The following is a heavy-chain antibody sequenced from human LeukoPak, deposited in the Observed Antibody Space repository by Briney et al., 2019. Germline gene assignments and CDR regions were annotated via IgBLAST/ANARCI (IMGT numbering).Heavy chain of an antibody. CDR1: GFTFSSYS. J-gene: IGHJ4*02. V-gene: IGHV3-21*04. D-gene: IGHD2-2*01. CDR3: ARMSESKYCSSTSCHY. Sequence: GGSLRLSCAASGFTFSSYSMNWVRQAPGKGLEWVSSISSSSSYIYYADSVKGRFTISRDNSKNTLYLQMNSLRAEDTAVYYCARMSESKYCSSTSCHYWGQGTLVTVSS. CDR2: ISSSSSYI.